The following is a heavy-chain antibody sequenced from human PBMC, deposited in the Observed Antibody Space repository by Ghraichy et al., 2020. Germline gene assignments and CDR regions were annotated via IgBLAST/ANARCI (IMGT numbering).Heavy chain of an antibody. CDR2: ISAYNGNT. V-gene: IGHV1-18*01. CDR1: GYTFTSYG. D-gene: IGHD3-16*01. CDR3: ARVCLVTPRYFYYMDV. J-gene: IGHJ6*03. Sequence: ASVKVSCKASGYTFTSYGISWVRQAPGQGLEWMGWISAYNGNTNYAQKLQGRVTMTTDTSTSTAYMELRSLRSDDTAVYYCARVCLVTPRYFYYMDVWGKGTTVTVSS.